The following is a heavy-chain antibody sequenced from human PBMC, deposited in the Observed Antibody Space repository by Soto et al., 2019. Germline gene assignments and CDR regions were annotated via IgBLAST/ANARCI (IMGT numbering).Heavy chain of an antibody. D-gene: IGHD4-4*01. J-gene: IGHJ6*03. Sequence: SETLSLTCAVSSGSISSSNWWSWVRQPPGKGLEWIGEIYLSGSTNYNPSLKSRVTISVDKSKNQFSLKLSSVTAADTAVYYCARVTRKGLQPYMDVWGKGTTVTVSS. V-gene: IGHV4-4*02. CDR1: SGSISSSNW. CDR2: IYLSGST. CDR3: ARVTRKGLQPYMDV.